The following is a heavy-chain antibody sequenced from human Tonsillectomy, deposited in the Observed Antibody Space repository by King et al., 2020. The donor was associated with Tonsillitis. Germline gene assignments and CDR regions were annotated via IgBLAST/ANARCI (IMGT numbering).Heavy chain of an antibody. V-gene: IGHV1-3*01. CDR3: ARDLYYDILTGWGWFDP. D-gene: IGHD3-9*01. CDR1: GHTFTRYA. Sequence: QLVQSGAEVRKPGASVKVSCKASGHTFTRYAMHWVRQAPGQRLEWMGWISGGNGNTKYSQKFQGRVTISRDTSASTAYMELSSLRSEDTAVYYCARDLYYDILTGWGWFDPWGQGTLVTVSS. CDR2: ISGGNGNT. J-gene: IGHJ5*02.